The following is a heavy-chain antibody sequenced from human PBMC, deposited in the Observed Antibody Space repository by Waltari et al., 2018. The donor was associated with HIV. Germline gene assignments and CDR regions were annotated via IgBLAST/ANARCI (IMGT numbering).Heavy chain of an antibody. CDR3: ARGHSSSYYGAVARYGFDV. CDR2: IYYSGTT. CDR1: GGSISNHH. J-gene: IGHJ3*01. D-gene: IGHD6-13*01. Sequence: QVQLQESGPGLVKPSETLSLTCTVSGGSISNHHWSWLRQPPGKGLEWAGYIYYSGTTNYNPSLKSRLTISIDTSKNQFSLNLSSVTAADTAVYYCARGHSSSYYGAVARYGFDVWGQGTMVTVSS. V-gene: IGHV4-59*11.